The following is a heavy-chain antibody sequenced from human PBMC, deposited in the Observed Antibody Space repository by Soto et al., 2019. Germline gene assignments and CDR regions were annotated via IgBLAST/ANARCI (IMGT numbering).Heavy chain of an antibody. CDR2: I. J-gene: IGHJ5*02. D-gene: IGHD3-16*01. Sequence: GEALKISCKGSGYNFAGYWIAWVRQMPGKGLELMGIIYLDSVKGRFTISRDNAKNSLFLQMNSLRAEDTAVYYCAGGVYELEPWRQGTLVTVSP. CDR3: AGGVYELEP. V-gene: IGHV3-7*04. CDR1: GYNFAGYW.